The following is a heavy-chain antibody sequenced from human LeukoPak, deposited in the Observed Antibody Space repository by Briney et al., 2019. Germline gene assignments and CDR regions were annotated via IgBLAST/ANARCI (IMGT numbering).Heavy chain of an antibody. CDR2: IYTSGST. CDR3: ARVPTAILVLDY. D-gene: IGHD2-2*01. J-gene: IGHJ4*02. CDR1: GGSISSGSYY. V-gene: IGHV4-61*02. Sequence: SDNSSLTCTVTGGSISSGSYYWTWIRQPAGKGLEWIGRIYTSGSTNSNPSLKSRVTISGDTSKNQFSLKLSSVTAADTAVYYCARVPTAILVLDYWGQGTLVTVSS.